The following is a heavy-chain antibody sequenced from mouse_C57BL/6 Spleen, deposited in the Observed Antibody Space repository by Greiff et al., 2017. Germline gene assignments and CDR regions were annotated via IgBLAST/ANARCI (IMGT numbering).Heavy chain of an antibody. CDR1: GYTFTSYW. CDR2: IDPSDSYT. V-gene: IGHV1-50*01. D-gene: IGHD2-3*01. Sequence: QVQLQQPGAELVKPGASVKLSCKASGYTFTSYWMQWVKQRPEQGLEWIGEIDPSDSYTNYNQKFKGKATLTVDTSSSTAYMQLSSLTSEDSAVYYCARDDGYFRFAYWGQGTLVTVSA. J-gene: IGHJ3*01. CDR3: ARDDGYFRFAY.